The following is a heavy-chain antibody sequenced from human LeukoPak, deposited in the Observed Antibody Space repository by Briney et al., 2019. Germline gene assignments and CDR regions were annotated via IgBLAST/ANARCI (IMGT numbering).Heavy chain of an antibody. CDR1: GFTVTSNS. D-gene: IGHD1-26*01. Sequence: GGSLRLSCAASGFTVTSNSMSWVRQAPGKGLEWVSVIYRGGDTFYTDSVKGRFTISRDNAKNSLYLQMNSLRAEDTAVYYCARGKWVAFDIWGQGTMVTVSS. J-gene: IGHJ3*02. V-gene: IGHV3-66*01. CDR2: IYRGGDT. CDR3: ARGKWVAFDI.